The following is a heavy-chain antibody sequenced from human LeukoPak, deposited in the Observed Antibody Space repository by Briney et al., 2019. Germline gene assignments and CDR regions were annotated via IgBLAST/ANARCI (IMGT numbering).Heavy chain of an antibody. D-gene: IGHD3-10*01. CDR2: ISGSGGST. Sequence: QTGGSLRLSCAASGFTFSSYAMSWVRQAPGKGLEWVSAISGSGGSTYYADSVKGRFTISRDNSKNTLYLQMYSLRAEDTAVYYCASYSSMVRGVITFDYWGQGTLVTVSS. V-gene: IGHV3-23*01. CDR1: GFTFSSYA. CDR3: ASYSSMVRGVITFDY. J-gene: IGHJ4*02.